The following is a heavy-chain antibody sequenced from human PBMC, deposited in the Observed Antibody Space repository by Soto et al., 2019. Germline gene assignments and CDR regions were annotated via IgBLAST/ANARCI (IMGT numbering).Heavy chain of an antibody. J-gene: IGHJ4*02. V-gene: IGHV4-59*01. Sequence: PSETLSLPCTVSGGSISSYYWSWIRQSPGKGLEWIGYIYYSGSTNYNPSLKSRVTISVDTSKNHFSLQLSSVTAADTAVYYCARERSLTGRDYVDYWGQGTLVIVS. CDR1: GGSISSYY. CDR3: ARERSLTGRDYVDY. CDR2: IYYSGST. D-gene: IGHD3-9*01.